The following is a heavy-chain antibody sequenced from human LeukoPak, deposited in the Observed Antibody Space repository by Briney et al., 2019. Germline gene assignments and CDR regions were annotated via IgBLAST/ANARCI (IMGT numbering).Heavy chain of an antibody. CDR1: GFIFSSYG. CDR2: ISVSSSTI. Sequence: GGSLRLSSAASGFIFSSYGMNWVRQAPGQGLEWGSYISVSSSTIYYADSVKGQFTISTDNAKTSLYLHRKSARAADTYLCSCARGFIDDYGVQQFDYWGQGTLVTVSS. V-gene: IGHV3-48*01. CDR3: ARGFIDDYGVQQFDY. J-gene: IGHJ4*02. D-gene: IGHD4-17*01.